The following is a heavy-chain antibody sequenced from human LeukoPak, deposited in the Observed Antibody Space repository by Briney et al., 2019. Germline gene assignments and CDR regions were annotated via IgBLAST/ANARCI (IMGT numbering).Heavy chain of an antibody. CDR2: ISPGGGPT. J-gene: IGHJ4*02. Sequence: GGSLRLSCAGSGFPFSSHGMNWVRQAPGKGLEWVSGISPGGGPTYYADSVKGRFTISRDDSKNTVYLQMKNLRAEDTAVYYCARGYFYDSSVGYWGQGTLVTVSS. CDR1: GFPFSSHG. V-gene: IGHV3-23*01. CDR3: ARGYFYDSSVGY. D-gene: IGHD3-22*01.